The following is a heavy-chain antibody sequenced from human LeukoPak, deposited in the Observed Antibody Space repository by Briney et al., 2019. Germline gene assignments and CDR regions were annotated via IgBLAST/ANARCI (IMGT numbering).Heavy chain of an antibody. Sequence: SSETLSLTCAVSGYSISSDYYWGWIRQPPGKGLEWIGSIYHSGSTYYNPSLKSRVTISVDTSKNQFSLKLSSVTAADTAVYYCARHHVDTAMGTPAHFDYWGQGTLVTVSS. CDR1: GYSISSDYY. J-gene: IGHJ4*02. V-gene: IGHV4-38-2*01. D-gene: IGHD5-18*01. CDR3: ARHHVDTAMGTPAHFDY. CDR2: IYHSGST.